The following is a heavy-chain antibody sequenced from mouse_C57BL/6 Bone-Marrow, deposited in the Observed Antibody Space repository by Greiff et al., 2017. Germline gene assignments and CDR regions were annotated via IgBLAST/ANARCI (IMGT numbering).Heavy chain of an antibody. CDR2: ISSGGSFT. V-gene: IGHV5-6*02. Sequence: EVKVVESGGDLVKPGGSLKLSCAASGFTFSSYAMSWVRQTPDKRLEWVATISSGGSFTSYPDSVKGRFTIFRDNAKNNMYLQMGSLKSEDTAMYYCARREGYPFEYWGQGTLVTVSA. J-gene: IGHJ3*01. CDR3: ARREGYPFEY. CDR1: GFTFSSYA. D-gene: IGHD3-1*01.